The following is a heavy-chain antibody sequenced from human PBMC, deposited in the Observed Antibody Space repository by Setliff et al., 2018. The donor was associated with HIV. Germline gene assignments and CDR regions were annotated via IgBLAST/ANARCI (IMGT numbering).Heavy chain of an antibody. J-gene: IGHJ4*02. CDR2: ISDSSGYI. CDR3: ARVYYSSNCGDY. CDR1: GFTFSYYN. D-gene: IGHD6-13*01. Sequence: GSLRLSCAASGFTFSYYNMNWVRQAPGKGLEWVSSISDSSGYIYYADSVKGRFTISRDNAKNSLFLQMNSLRAEDTAVYYCARVYYSSNCGDYWGQGTLVTVSS. V-gene: IGHV3-21*01.